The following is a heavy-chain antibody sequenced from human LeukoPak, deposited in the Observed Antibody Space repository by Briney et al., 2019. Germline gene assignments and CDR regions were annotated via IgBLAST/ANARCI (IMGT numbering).Heavy chain of an antibody. CDR3: ARLGPASSGWPESFDY. V-gene: IGHV3-30*04. CDR1: GFTFSSYA. CDR2: ISYDGSNK. J-gene: IGHJ4*02. Sequence: LPGGSLRLSCAASGFTFSSYAMHWVRQAPGKGLEWVAVISYDGSNKYYADSVKGRFTISRDNSKNTLYLQMNSLRVEDTAVYYCARLGPASSGWPESFDYWGQGTLVTVSS. D-gene: IGHD6-19*01.